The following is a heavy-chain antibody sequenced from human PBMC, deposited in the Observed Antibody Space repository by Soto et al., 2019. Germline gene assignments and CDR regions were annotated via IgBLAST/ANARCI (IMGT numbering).Heavy chain of an antibody. J-gene: IGHJ3*02. CDR1: GFTFTSYA. Sequence: ESGGGLVPPGGSLRLSCEASGFTFTSYALSWVRQSPGKGLEWVSAISRTGENTHYADSVKGRFTMSRDNSRTTLYLQMNSLRAEDTAVYYCVKLRTDWVNDAFEMWGQGTKVTVSS. V-gene: IGHV3-23*01. D-gene: IGHD3-9*01. CDR3: VKLRTDWVNDAFEM. CDR2: ISRTGENT.